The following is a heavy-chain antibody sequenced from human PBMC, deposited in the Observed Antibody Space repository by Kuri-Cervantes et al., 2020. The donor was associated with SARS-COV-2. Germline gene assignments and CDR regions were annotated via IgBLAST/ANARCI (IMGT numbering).Heavy chain of an antibody. CDR2: INAGNGNT. CDR1: GYTFTSFA. CDR3: ARDLIPLSDIVVVTAIPPYYYYGMDV. J-gene: IGHJ6*02. V-gene: IGHV1-3*01. Sequence: ASVKVSCKASGYTFTSFAMHWVRQAPGHRPEWLGWINAGNGNTKYSQKFQGRVTFTSDTSASTAYMELSSLRSEDTAVYYCARDLIPLSDIVVVTAIPPYYYYGMDVWGQGTTVTVSS. D-gene: IGHD2-21*02.